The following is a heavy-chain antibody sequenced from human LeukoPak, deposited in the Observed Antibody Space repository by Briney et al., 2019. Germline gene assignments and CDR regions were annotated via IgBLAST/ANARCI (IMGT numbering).Heavy chain of an antibody. J-gene: IGHJ3*02. CDR2: IKQDGSEK. Sequence: GGSLRLSCVGSGFTFSTSWMSWVRQAPGKGLEWVAHIKQDGSEKYYVDSVKGRFTISRDNSKNTLYLQMKSLRAEDTAVYYCAKEIQYSSSWLAGGAFDIWGQGTMVTVSS. CDR1: GFTFSTSW. V-gene: IGHV3-7*03. D-gene: IGHD6-13*01. CDR3: AKEIQYSSSWLAGGAFDI.